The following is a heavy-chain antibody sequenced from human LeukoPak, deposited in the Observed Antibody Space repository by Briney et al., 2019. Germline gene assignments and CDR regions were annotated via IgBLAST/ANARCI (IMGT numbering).Heavy chain of an antibody. J-gene: IGHJ6*02. CDR1: GYTFTGYY. CDR2: INPNSDGT. D-gene: IGHD2-2*01. Sequence: WASVKVSCKASGYTFTGYYMHWVRQAPGQGLEWMGWINPNSDGTNYAQKFQGRVTMTRDTSISTAYMELSRLRSDDTAVYYCAREPAAMKGFYYYGMDVWGQGTTVTVSS. CDR3: AREPAAMKGFYYYGMDV. V-gene: IGHV1-2*02.